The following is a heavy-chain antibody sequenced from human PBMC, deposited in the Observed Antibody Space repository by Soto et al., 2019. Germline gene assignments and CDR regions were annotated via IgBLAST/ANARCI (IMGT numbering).Heavy chain of an antibody. J-gene: IGHJ4*02. Sequence: PGGSLILSCVGSGFTFSSYSMTWVRQAPGKGLEWVSGISGSGGGTYYADSVKGRFTISRDNSKNSLYLQMNSLRAEDTAVYYCARGGGSGYYTIDYWGQGTRVTVSS. D-gene: IGHD3-22*01. CDR2: ISGSGGGT. V-gene: IGHV3-23*01. CDR3: ARGGGSGYYTIDY. CDR1: GFTFSSYS.